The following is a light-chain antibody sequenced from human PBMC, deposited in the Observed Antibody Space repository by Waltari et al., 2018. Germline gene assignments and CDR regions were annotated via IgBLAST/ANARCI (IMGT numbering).Light chain of an antibody. CDR3: LQYNNLPLT. CDR1: QESSKF. CDR2: NAS. Sequence: DIQVTKSPSSLSASVGDRVTITCQASQESSKFLNLYQQKPGKAPKLLIDNASKLKTGAPSRISGSGSGTDFTLTISNLQPEDIATYYCLQYNNLPLTFGPGTKVDI. V-gene: IGKV1-33*01. J-gene: IGKJ3*01.